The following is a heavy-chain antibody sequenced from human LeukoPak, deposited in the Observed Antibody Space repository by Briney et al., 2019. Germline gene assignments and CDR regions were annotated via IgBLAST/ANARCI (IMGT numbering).Heavy chain of an antibody. V-gene: IGHV3-66*02. CDR2: IYSGGST. D-gene: IGHD3-3*01. CDR3: ARGYDFWCGQYYFDY. Sequence: GGSLGLSCAAFGFTVSSNYMSWVRQAPGKGLEWVSVIYSGGSTYYADSVKGRFTISRDNSKNTLYLQMNSLRAEDTAVYYCARGYDFWCGQYYFDYWGQGTLVTVSS. J-gene: IGHJ4*02. CDR1: GFTVSSNY.